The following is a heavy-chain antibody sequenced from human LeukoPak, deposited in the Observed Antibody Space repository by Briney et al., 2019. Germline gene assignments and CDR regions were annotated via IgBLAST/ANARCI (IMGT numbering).Heavy chain of an antibody. J-gene: IGHJ4*01. V-gene: IGHV3-15*01. CDR1: GFSFTNAW. CDR2: IKSKTDGGAI. CDR3: LTRLRSTIGVDY. Sequence: KSGGSLRLSCAASGFSFTNAWMNWVRQAPGKGLEWVGRIKSKTDGGAIHYAAPVRGRFSISRDDSINTVYLQMDSLKADDTAVYYRLTRLRSTIGVDYWGQGTLVTVSS. D-gene: IGHD5/OR15-5a*01.